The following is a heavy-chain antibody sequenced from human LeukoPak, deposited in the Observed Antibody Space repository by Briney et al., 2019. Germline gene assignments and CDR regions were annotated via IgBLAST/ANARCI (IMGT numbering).Heavy chain of an antibody. D-gene: IGHD5-18*01. CDR1: GFTFSSYA. V-gene: IGHV3-23*01. Sequence: GGSLRLSCAASGFTFSSYAMSWVRQAPGKGLEWVSAISGSGGSTYYADSVKGRFTISRDNSKNTLYLQMNSLRAEDTAVYYCAKAGEFRGYSYGPFDYWGQGTLVTVSS. J-gene: IGHJ4*02. CDR2: ISGSGGST. CDR3: AKAGEFRGYSYGPFDY.